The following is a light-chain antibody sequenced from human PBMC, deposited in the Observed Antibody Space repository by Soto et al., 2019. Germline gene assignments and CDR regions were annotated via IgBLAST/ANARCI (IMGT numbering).Light chain of an antibody. Sequence: DVQMTQSPSSLSASVGDRVTITCQASQDINNYLNWYQQKPGKAPKVLIDDASNLGTGDPSRCSGSGYGIDFTFSISSLQPEDVATYYCQQYDGLPTFGQGTRLEIK. CDR3: QQYDGLPT. J-gene: IGKJ5*01. CDR2: DAS. CDR1: QDINNY. V-gene: IGKV1-33*01.